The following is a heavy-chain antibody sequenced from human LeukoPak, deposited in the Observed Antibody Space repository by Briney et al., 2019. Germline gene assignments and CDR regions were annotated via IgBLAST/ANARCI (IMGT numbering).Heavy chain of an antibody. CDR1: GFTFSDYY. Sequence: GGSLRLSCAASGFTFSDYYMSWIRQAPGKGLEWVSYISSSGSTIYYADSVKGRFTISRDNAKNSLYLQMNSLRAEDTAVYYCARVLSYDILTGYFDYWGQGTLVTVSS. J-gene: IGHJ4*02. CDR3: ARVLSYDILTGYFDY. CDR2: ISSSGSTI. D-gene: IGHD3-9*01. V-gene: IGHV3-11*01.